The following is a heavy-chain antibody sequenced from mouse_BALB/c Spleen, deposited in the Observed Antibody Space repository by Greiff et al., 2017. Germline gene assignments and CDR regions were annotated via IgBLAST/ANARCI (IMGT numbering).Heavy chain of an antibody. V-gene: IGHV1-12*01. CDR2: IYPGNGDT. CDR3: AILTGTLYAMDY. D-gene: IGHD4-1*01. CDR1: GYTFTSYN. J-gene: IGHJ4*01. Sequence: QVQLQQPGAELVKPGASVKMSCKASGYTFTSYNMHWVKQTPGQGLEWIGAIYPGNGDTSYNQKFKGKATLTADKSSSTAYMQLSSLTSEDSAVYYCAILTGTLYAMDYWGQGTSVTVSS.